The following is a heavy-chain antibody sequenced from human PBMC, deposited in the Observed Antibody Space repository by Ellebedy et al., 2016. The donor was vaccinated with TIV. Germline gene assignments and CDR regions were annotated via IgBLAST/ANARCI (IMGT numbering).Heavy chain of an antibody. CDR3: ARGNAVWQQLGDPTNWFDP. J-gene: IGHJ5*02. CDR1: GFTFSSYC. Sequence: GESLKISXAASGFTFSSYCMHWVRQAPGKGLEWVAVIWYDGSNKYYADSVKGRFTISRDNSKNTLYLQMNSLRAEDTAVYYCARGNAVWQQLGDPTNWFDPWGQGTLVTVSS. CDR2: IWYDGSNK. D-gene: IGHD6-13*01. V-gene: IGHV3-33*08.